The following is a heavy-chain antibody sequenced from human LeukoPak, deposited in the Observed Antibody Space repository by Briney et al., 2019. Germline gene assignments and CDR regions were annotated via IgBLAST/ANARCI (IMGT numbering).Heavy chain of an antibody. CDR2: ISYDGSYR. Sequence: PGGSLRLSCAASGFAFSSYAIHWVRQAPGKGLEWVAVISYDGSYRNYADSVKGRFTISRDNSKNTLYLQMNSLRAEDTAVYYCAKGGGCLYYFDYWGQGTLVTVSS. D-gene: IGHD4-23*01. CDR3: AKGGGCLYYFDY. CDR1: GFAFSSYA. J-gene: IGHJ4*02. V-gene: IGHV3-30*18.